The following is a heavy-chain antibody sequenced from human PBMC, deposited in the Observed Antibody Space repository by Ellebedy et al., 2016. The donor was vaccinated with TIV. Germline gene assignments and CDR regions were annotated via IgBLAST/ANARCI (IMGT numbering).Heavy chain of an antibody. CDR3: AKDARDVLYYFDS. CDR1: RFSLTTYA. V-gene: IGHV3-23*01. J-gene: IGHJ4*02. D-gene: IGHD2-2*02. CDR2: ISARGYVR. Sequence: GGSLRLSXAASRFSLTTYAVSWVRQKPGTGLEWVSSISARGYVRYNRDFVKGRFTISRDNSNDTVYLQMNSLRAEDTAVYYCAKDARDVLYYFDSWGQGIPVTVSS.